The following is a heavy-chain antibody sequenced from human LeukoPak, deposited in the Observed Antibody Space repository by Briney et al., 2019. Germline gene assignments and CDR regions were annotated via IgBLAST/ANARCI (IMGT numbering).Heavy chain of an antibody. J-gene: IGHJ4*02. CDR3: ATGNYYDSRGYYTFGH. CDR1: GFTFDDYA. CDR2: INGDGTIT. Sequence: GGSLRLSCAASGFTFDDYAMHWVRQAPGKGLEWVSRINGDGTITSYADSVKGAFIISRDNAKNTLYLQVSSLRAEDTAVYYCATGNYYDSRGYYTFGHWGQGTLVTVSS. D-gene: IGHD3-22*01. V-gene: IGHV3-74*01.